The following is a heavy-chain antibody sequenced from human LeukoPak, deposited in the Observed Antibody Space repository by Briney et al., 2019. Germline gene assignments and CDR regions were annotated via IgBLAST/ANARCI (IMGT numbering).Heavy chain of an antibody. CDR3: ARDLYSSGWFDY. Sequence: SETLSLTCAVSGGSISSSNWWSWVRQPPGKGLEWIGEIYHSGSTNYNPSLKSRVTISVDKSKNQFALKLSSVTAADTAVYYCARDLYSSGWFDYWGQGTLVTVSS. CDR2: IYHSGST. D-gene: IGHD6-19*01. J-gene: IGHJ4*02. V-gene: IGHV4-4*02. CDR1: GGSISSSNW.